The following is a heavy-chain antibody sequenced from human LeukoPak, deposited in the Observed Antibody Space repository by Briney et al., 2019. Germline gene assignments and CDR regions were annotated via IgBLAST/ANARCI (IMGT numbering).Heavy chain of an antibody. Sequence: GASVKVSCKASGGTFSSYAISWVRQAPGQGLEWMGGIIPIFGTANYAQKFQGRVTITTDESTSTAYMELSSLRSEDTAVYYCASQSLEYNWFDPWGQGTLVTVSS. J-gene: IGHJ5*02. CDR1: GGTFSSYA. CDR2: IIPIFGTA. V-gene: IGHV1-69*05. D-gene: IGHD3-3*01. CDR3: ASQSLEYNWFDP.